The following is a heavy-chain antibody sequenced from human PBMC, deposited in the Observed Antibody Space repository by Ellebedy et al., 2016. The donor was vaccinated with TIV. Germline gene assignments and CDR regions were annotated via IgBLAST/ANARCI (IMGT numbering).Heavy chain of an antibody. Sequence: GGSLRLSXAASGFIFSSYAMSWVRQAPGKGLEWISAISGSGGSTYHADSVKGRFTISRDNSKNTLYLQMNSLRAEDTAVYYCARAIAAAGSYWGRGTLVTVSS. CDR3: ARAIAAAGSY. V-gene: IGHV3-23*01. D-gene: IGHD6-13*01. J-gene: IGHJ4*02. CDR1: GFIFSSYA. CDR2: ISGSGGST.